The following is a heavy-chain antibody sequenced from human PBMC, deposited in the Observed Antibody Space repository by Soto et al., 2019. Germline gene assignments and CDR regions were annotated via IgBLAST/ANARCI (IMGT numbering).Heavy chain of an antibody. CDR2: ISIRGDYR. J-gene: IGHJ3*01. Sequence: EGQLLQSGGGLVKPGESLRLSCAASGFTFSSSGMSWVRQAPGQGLEWVSSISIRGDYRYYADSVKGRFTISRDNSKNKLYLQMSVLTAEDTALYYCANHGGFDFWGQGTMGGVSS. CDR1: GFTFSSSG. V-gene: IGHV3-23*01. D-gene: IGHD4-17*01. CDR3: ANHGGFDF.